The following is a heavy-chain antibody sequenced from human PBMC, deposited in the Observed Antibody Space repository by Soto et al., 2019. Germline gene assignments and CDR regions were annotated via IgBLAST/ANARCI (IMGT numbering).Heavy chain of an antibody. J-gene: IGHJ4*02. CDR3: ARGSPYVPFDY. CDR1: GFTFSSHS. D-gene: IGHD3-10*02. V-gene: IGHV3-48*02. Sequence: EVQLVASGGGLVQPGKSLRLSCAASGFTFSSHSLTWVRQAPGKGLEWLSYISSSSHSIDYAASVKGRFTICRDNEKKFLYLQMNGMRDGDTAVYSGARGSPYVPFDYWSQGTLVTVSS. CDR2: ISSSSHSI.